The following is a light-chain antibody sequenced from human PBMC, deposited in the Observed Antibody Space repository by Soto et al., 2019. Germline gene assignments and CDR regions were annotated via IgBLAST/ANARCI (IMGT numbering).Light chain of an antibody. V-gene: IGLV1-40*01. Sequence: QPVLTQPPSVSGAPGQRVTISWTGSRANIGAGYDVHWYQQLPGTAPKVLIYANSNRPSGVPDRFSGSKSGTSASLAITGLQAEDEADYYCQSYDSSLSVVFGGGTKLTVL. CDR3: QSYDSSLSVV. CDR2: ANS. CDR1: RANIGAGYD. J-gene: IGLJ2*01.